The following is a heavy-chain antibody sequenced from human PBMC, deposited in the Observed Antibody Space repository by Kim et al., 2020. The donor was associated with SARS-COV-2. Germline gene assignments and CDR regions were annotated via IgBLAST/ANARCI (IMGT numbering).Heavy chain of an antibody. CDR1: RFTFSSSA. CDR3: AKYVHITSVTFLWYFDL. D-gene: IGHD2-2*01. V-gene: IGHV3-23*01. Sequence: GGSLRLSCVAFRFTFSSSAMTWVRQAPGKGLEWVSTIFGSGHGTYYADSVKGRFVVSRNNSKNTLYLQMNNLRGDGTAIYYCAKYVHITSVTFLWYFDLWGRGCSVTVS. J-gene: IGHJ2*01. CDR2: IFGSGHGT.